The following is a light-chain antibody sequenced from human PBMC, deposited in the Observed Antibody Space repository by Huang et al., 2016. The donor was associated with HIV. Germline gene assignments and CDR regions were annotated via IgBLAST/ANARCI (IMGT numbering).Light chain of an antibody. CDR2: GAS. J-gene: IGKJ1*01. CDR1: QSVSNNY. Sequence: EIVLTQSPGTLSLSPGERATLSCMASQSVSNNYLAWYQQKPGQPPRLLIYGASSRATGIPDRFSGSGSGTDFTLTITRLEPEDFALYYCQQYGTSPRTFGQGTKVEI. V-gene: IGKV3-20*01. CDR3: QQYGTSPRT.